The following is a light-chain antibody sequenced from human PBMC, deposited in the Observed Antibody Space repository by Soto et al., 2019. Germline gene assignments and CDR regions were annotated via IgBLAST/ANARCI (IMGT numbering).Light chain of an antibody. J-gene: IGKJ2*01. CDR1: QSVSSDY. CDR2: GAS. V-gene: IGKV3-20*01. Sequence: EIVLTQSPDTLSLSPGERATLSCRASQSVSSDYLAWYQQKLGQAPRLLLYGASNRATGIPDRISGSGSGTEFTLTISRLEPEDFAVYSCQQYGSSPYTFGQGTKLEI. CDR3: QQYGSSPYT.